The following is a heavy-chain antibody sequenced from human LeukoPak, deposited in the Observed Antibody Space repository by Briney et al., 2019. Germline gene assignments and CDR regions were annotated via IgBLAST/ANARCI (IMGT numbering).Heavy chain of an antibody. CDR1: GYTLTELS. J-gene: IGHJ4*02. CDR2: FDPEDGET. CDR3: ATEVGGSYFTAFDY. V-gene: IGHV1-24*01. Sequence: GASVKVSCTVSGYTLTELSMHWVRQAPGKGLEWMGGFDPEDGETIYAQKFQGRVTMTEDTSTDTAYMELSSLRSEDTAVYYCATEVGGSYFTAFDYWGQGTLVTVSS. D-gene: IGHD1-26*01.